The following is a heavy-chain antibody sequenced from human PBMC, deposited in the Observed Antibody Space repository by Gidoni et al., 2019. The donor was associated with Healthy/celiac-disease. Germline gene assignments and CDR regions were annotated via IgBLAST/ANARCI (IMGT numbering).Heavy chain of an antibody. D-gene: IGHD2-15*01. CDR3: ARERWDIVVVVAATPDAFDI. Sequence: QVQLVESGGGVVQPGRSLRLSWAASGFTFRSYGMHGVRQAPGKGLEWVAFIWYDGSNKYYADSVKGRFTISRDNSKNTLYLQMNSLRAEDTAVYYCARERWDIVVVVAATPDAFDIWGQGTMVTVSS. CDR1: GFTFRSYG. CDR2: IWYDGSNK. V-gene: IGHV3-33*01. J-gene: IGHJ3*02.